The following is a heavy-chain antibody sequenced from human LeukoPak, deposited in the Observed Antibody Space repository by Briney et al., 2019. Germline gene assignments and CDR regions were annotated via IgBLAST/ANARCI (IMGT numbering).Heavy chain of an antibody. CDR1: GGSISSYY. CDR3: ATAKGSEYSSSSNWYFDL. V-gene: IGHV4-59*01. J-gene: IGHJ2*01. CDR2: IYYSGST. D-gene: IGHD6-6*01. Sequence: PSETLSLTCTVSGGSISSYYWSWIRRPPGKGLEWIGYIYYSGSTNYNPSLKSRVTISVDTSKNQFSLKLSSVTAADTAVYYCATAKGSEYSSSSNWYFDLWGRGTLVTVSS.